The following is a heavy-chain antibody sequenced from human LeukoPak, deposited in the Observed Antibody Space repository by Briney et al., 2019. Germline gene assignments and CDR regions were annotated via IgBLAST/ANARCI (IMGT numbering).Heavy chain of an antibody. CDR1: GFTFSTYA. CDR2: ISGSGTIT. J-gene: IGHJ6*02. V-gene: IGHV3-23*01. CDR3: AKLTHQLGHPLDYYYGMDV. Sequence: GGSLRLSCAASGFTFSTYAMSWVRQAPGKGLEWVSAISGSGTITYYADSVKGRFTISRDNSKNTLYLQMNSLRVEDTAVYYCAKLTHQLGHPLDYYYGMDVWGQGTTVTVSS. D-gene: IGHD1/OR15-1a*01.